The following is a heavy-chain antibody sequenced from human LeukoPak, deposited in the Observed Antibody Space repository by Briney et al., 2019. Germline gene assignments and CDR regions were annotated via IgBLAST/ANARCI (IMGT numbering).Heavy chain of an antibody. D-gene: IGHD6-13*01. CDR3: AKAAAAPGFDF. CDR1: GFTSSSYA. J-gene: IGHJ4*02. Sequence: PPGGSLRLSCAASGFTSSSYALNWVRQAPGKGLEWVATVSGSGDRMYHADSVKGRFTISRDKSKNTIYLQMNSLRAEDTALYYCAKAAAAPGFDFWGQGTLVTVSS. V-gene: IGHV3-23*01. CDR2: VSGSGDRM.